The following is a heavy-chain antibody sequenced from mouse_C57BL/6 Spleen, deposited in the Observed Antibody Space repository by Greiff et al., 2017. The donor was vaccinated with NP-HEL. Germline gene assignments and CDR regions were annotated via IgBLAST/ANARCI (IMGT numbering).Heavy chain of an antibody. D-gene: IGHD4-1*01. CDR2: IYWDDDK. J-gene: IGHJ2*01. Sequence: QVQLKESGPGILQSSQTLSLTCSFSGFSLSTSGMGVSWIRQPSGKGLEWLALIYWDDDKRYNPSLKSRLTTSKDTSRNQVFLKITSVDTADTATNYCARRAPNWDGGYYFDYWGQGTTLTVSS. V-gene: IGHV8-12*01. CDR3: ARRAPNWDGGYYFDY. CDR1: GFSLSTSGMG.